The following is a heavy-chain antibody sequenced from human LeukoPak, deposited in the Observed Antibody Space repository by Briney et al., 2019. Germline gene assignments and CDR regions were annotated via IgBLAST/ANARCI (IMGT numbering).Heavy chain of an antibody. V-gene: IGHV4-59*01. D-gene: IGHD2-2*01. CDR2: IYYSGST. CDR3: ARVVYCSSTSCDYYGMDV. CDR1: GGSISSYY. Sequence: PSETLSLTCTVSGGSISSYYWSWIRQPPGKGLEWIGYIYYSGSTNYNPSLKSRVTISVDTSKNQFSLKLSSVTAADTAVYYCARVVYCSSTSCDYYGMDVWGQGTTVTVSS. J-gene: IGHJ6*02.